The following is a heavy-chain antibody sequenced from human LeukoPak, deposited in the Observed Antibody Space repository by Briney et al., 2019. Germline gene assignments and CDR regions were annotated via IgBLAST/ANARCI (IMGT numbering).Heavy chain of an antibody. CDR1: GGSFSGYY. J-gene: IGHJ4*02. CDR2: INHSGST. V-gene: IGHV4-34*01. D-gene: IGHD6-13*01. CDR3: AGSYKIAAAGINY. Sequence: SETLPLTCAVYGGSFSGYYWSWIRQPPGKGLEWIGEINHSGSTNYNPSLKSRVTISVDTSKNQFSLKLSSVTAADTAVYYCAGSYKIAAAGINYWGQGTLVTVSS.